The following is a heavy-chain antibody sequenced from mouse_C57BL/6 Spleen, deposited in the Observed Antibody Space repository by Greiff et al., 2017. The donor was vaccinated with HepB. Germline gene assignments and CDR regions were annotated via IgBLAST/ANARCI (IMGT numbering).Heavy chain of an antibody. CDR2: ISSGGDYI. CDR1: GFTFSSYA. D-gene: IGHD2-4*01. J-gene: IGHJ3*01. V-gene: IGHV5-9-1*02. Sequence: EVKVVESGEGLVKPGGSLKLSCAASGFTFSSYAMSWVRQTPEKRLEWVAYISSGGDYIFYADTVKGRFTISRDNARNTLYLQMSSLKSEDTAMYYCTRDSYDSLFAYWGQGTLVTVSA. CDR3: TRDSYDSLFAY.